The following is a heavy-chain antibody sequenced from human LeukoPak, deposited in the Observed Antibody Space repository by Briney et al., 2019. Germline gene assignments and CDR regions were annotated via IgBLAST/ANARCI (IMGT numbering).Heavy chain of an antibody. CDR2: FDPEDGET. CDR1: GYTLTELS. J-gene: IGHJ4*02. CDR3: ATSSSIAVAPRYFDY. D-gene: IGHD6-19*01. Sequence: ASVKVSCKVSGYTLTELSMHWVRQAPGKGLEWMGGFDPEDGETIYAQKFQGRVTMTEDTSTDTAYMELSSLRSEDRAVYYCATSSSIAVAPRYFDYWGQGTLVTVSS. V-gene: IGHV1-24*01.